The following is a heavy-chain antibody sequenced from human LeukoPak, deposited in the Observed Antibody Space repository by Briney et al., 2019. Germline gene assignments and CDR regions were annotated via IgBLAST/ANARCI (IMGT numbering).Heavy chain of an antibody. CDR1: EFTFSSYS. Sequence: GGSLRLSCAASEFTFSSYSMNWVRQAPGEGLEWVSSISSSSSYIYYADSVKGRFTISRDNAKNSLYLQMNSLRAEDTAVYYCARGVGWFDPWGQGTLVTVSS. CDR3: ARGVGWFDP. CDR2: ISSSSSYI. V-gene: IGHV3-21*01. D-gene: IGHD3-3*01. J-gene: IGHJ5*02.